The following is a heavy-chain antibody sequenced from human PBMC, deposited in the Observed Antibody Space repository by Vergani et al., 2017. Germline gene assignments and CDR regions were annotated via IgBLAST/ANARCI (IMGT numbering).Heavy chain of an antibody. Sequence: QVQLRESGPGLVRPSQTLSLTCAVSGFSISSGYYWGWIRQPPGKGLEWIGNFFHGGSTYYNPSLKSRVTISVDTSKNQFSLRLTSVTAADTAVYYCARHYDILTGYVDFWGQGTLVTVSS. D-gene: IGHD3-9*01. CDR1: GFSISSGYY. CDR2: FFHGGST. CDR3: ARHYDILTGYVDF. J-gene: IGHJ4*02. V-gene: IGHV4-38-2*01.